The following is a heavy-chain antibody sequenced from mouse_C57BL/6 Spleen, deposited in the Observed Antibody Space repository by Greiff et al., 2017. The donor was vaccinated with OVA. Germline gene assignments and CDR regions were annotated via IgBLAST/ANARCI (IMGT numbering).Heavy chain of an antibody. CDR1: GYTFTSYW. CDR3: ARWSNYEYYAMDY. D-gene: IGHD2-5*01. CDR2: INPSNGGT. Sequence: VQLQQPGTELVKPWASVKLSCKASGYTFTSYWMHWVKQRPGQGLEWLGNINPSNGGTNYNEKFKSKATLTVDKSSSTAYMQLSSLTSEDSAVYYCARWSNYEYYAMDYWGQGTSVTVSS. V-gene: IGHV1-53*01. J-gene: IGHJ4*01.